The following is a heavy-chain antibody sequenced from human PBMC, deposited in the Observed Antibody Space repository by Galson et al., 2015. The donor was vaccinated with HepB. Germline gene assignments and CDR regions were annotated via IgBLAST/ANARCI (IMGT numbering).Heavy chain of an antibody. J-gene: IGHJ5*01. V-gene: IGHV7-4-1*02. D-gene: IGHD3-10*01. CDR2: INTNTGNP. Sequence: QSGAEVKKPGASVKVSCKASGYIFTNYGVSWVRQAPGQGLEWLGWINTNTGNPRYAQGFTGRFVFSLDTSVTTTYLQISSLKAEDTAVYYCARSPQYNSGSYYNIWFDSWGQGTLVTVSS. CDR3: ARSPQYNSGSYYNIWFDS. CDR1: GYIFTNYG.